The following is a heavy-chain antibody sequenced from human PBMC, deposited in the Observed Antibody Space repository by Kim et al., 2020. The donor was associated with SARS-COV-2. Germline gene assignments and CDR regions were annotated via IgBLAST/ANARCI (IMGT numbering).Heavy chain of an antibody. CDR1: GYTFTSYG. Sequence: ASVKVSCKASGYTFTSYGISWVRQAPGQGLEWMGWISAYNGNTHYAQKLQGRVTMTTDTPTSTAYMELRSLRSDDTAVYYCARDDGYCSSTSCYAFRYYYYGMDVWGQGTTVTVSS. V-gene: IGHV1-18*04. CDR2: ISAYNGNT. CDR3: ARDDGYCSSTSCYAFRYYYYGMDV. D-gene: IGHD2-2*03. J-gene: IGHJ6*02.